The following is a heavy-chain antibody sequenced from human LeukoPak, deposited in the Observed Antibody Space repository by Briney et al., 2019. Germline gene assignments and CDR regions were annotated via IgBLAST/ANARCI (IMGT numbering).Heavy chain of an antibody. CDR1: GYSFSNYW. CDR2: IYPGDSYT. V-gene: IGHV5-51*01. Sequence: GESLKISCQGSGYSFSNYWLAWVPQMPGKGLECMGIIYPGDSYTTYSPSFRGQVTISADKSITTAYLQWSSLKASDTAMYYCARHALRGRDLSWLDRWGQGTLVTVSS. J-gene: IGHJ5*02. D-gene: IGHD5-24*01. CDR3: ARHALRGRDLSWLDR.